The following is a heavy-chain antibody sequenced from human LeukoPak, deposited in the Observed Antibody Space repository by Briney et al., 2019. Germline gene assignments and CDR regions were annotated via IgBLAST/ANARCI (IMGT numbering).Heavy chain of an antibody. V-gene: IGHV4-34*01. CDR2: INHSGST. CDR3: ARERDYDFWSGYLHYFDY. Sequence: SETLSLTCAVYGGSFSGYYWSWIRQPPGKGLEWIGEINHSGSTNYNPSLKSRVTISVDKSKNQFSLKLSSVTAADTAVYYCARERDYDFWSGYLHYFDYWGQGTLVTVSS. D-gene: IGHD3-3*01. CDR1: GGSFSGYY. J-gene: IGHJ4*02.